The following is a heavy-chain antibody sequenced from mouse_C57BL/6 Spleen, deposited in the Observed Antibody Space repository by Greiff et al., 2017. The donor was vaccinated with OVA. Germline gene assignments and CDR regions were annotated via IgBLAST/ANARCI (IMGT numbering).Heavy chain of an antibody. CDR3: ASNWEAWFAY. J-gene: IGHJ3*01. D-gene: IGHD4-1*01. CDR1: GYAFTNYL. CDR2: INPGSGGT. V-gene: IGHV1-54*01. Sequence: QVQLQQSGAELVRPGTSVKVSCKASGYAFTNYLIEWVKQRPGQGLEWIGVINPGSGGTNYNEKIKGKATLTADKSSSTAYMQLSSLTSEDSAVYFCASNWEAWFAYWGQGTLVTVSA.